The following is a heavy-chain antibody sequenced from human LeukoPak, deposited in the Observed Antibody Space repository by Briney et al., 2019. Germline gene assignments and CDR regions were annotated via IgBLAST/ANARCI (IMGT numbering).Heavy chain of an antibody. CDR1: GASFSSSTYY. Sequence: SETLSLTCTVSGASFSSSTYYWGWIRQPPGKGLEWIGSIYYSGSTYYNPSLKSRVTMSVDTSKHQFSLKLSSVTAADTAVYYCARHAGGISATGTRPFDYWGQGTLVTVSS. V-gene: IGHV4-39*01. CDR2: IYYSGST. D-gene: IGHD6-13*01. CDR3: ARHAGGISATGTRPFDY. J-gene: IGHJ4*02.